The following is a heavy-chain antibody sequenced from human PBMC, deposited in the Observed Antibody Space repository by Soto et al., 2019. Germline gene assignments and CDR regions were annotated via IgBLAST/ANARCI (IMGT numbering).Heavy chain of an antibody. CDR2: ISSSGSTI. CDR3: ARTPLKGYYDSSGYRNWFDP. J-gene: IGHJ5*02. V-gene: IGHV3-11*01. CDR1: GFTFSDYY. Sequence: QVQLVESGGGLVKPGGSLRLSCAASGFTFSDYYMSWIRQAPGKGLEWVSYISSSGSTIYYADSVKGRFTISRDNAKNSLYLQMNSLRAEDTAVYYCARTPLKGYYDSSGYRNWFDPWGQGTLVTVSS. D-gene: IGHD3-22*01.